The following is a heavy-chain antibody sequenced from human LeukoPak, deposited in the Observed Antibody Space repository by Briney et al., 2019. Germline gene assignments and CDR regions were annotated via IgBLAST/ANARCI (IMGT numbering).Heavy chain of an antibody. CDR2: IYYSGST. V-gene: IGHV4-39*07. D-gene: IGHD1-26*01. J-gene: IGHJ4*02. CDR1: GGSISSSSYY. Sequence: PSETLSLTCTVSGGSISSSSYYWGWIRQPPGKGLEWIGSIYYSGSTNYNPSLKNRVTISVDTSKNQFSLKLSSVTAADTAVYYCASGASGSYDYWGQGTLVTVSS. CDR3: ASGASGSYDY.